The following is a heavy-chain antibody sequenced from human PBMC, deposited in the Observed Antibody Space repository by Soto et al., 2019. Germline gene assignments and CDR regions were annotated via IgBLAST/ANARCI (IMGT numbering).Heavy chain of an antibody. CDR3: ARVRYIYGDFDY. Sequence: SETLSLTCAVYGGSFHGYYWSWIRQPPGKGLEWIGYIYYSGSTTYNPSLKSRVTISVDTAKNHFSLNLTSVTAADTAVYYCARVRYIYGDFDYWGQGTLVTVSS. D-gene: IGHD5-18*01. CDR1: GGSFHGYY. J-gene: IGHJ4*02. V-gene: IGHV4-34*11. CDR2: IYYSGST.